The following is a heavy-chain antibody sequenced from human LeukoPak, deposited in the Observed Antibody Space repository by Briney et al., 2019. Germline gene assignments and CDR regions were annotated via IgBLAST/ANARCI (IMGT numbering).Heavy chain of an antibody. V-gene: IGHV3-7*03. J-gene: IGHJ4*02. Sequence: QTGGSRRLSCAASGFTFSSFWMNWVRHTPGKGLEWVANIEGDGSEKNYMDSVKGRFTTSRDNAKKSLHLQMNSLRAEDTGVYYCAGGSGWLIDYWGQGTLVTVSS. CDR2: IEGDGSEK. CDR3: AGGSGWLIDY. CDR1: GFTFSSFW. D-gene: IGHD6-19*01.